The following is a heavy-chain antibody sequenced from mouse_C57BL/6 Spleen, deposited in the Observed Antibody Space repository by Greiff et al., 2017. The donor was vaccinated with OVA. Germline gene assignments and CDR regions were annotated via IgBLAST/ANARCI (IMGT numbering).Heavy chain of an antibody. J-gene: IGHJ4*01. CDR1: GYTFTSYW. D-gene: IGHD1-1*01. Sequence: QVQLQQPGAELVKPGASVKLSCKASGYTFTSYWMHWVKQRPGQGLEWIGMIHPNSGSTNYNEKFKSKATLTVDKSSSTAYMQLSSLTSEDSAVYYGASGGGDYGSSNEAMDYWGQGTSVTVSS. CDR2: IHPNSGST. V-gene: IGHV1-64*01. CDR3: ASGGGDYGSSNEAMDY.